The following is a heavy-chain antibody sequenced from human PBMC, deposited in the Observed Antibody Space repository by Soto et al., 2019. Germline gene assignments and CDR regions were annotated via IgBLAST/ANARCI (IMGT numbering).Heavy chain of an antibody. V-gene: IGHV3-73*01. Sequence: GGSLRLSCAASGFTFSGSAMHWVRQASGKGLEWVGRIRSKANSYATVYAASVKGRFTISRDDSKNTAYLQMNSLKTEDTAVYYCTRLGPADCSGGSCYPTDYYYGMDVWGQGTTVTVSS. J-gene: IGHJ6*02. CDR1: GFTFSGSA. D-gene: IGHD2-15*01. CDR3: TRLGPADCSGGSCYPTDYYYGMDV. CDR2: IRSKANSYAT.